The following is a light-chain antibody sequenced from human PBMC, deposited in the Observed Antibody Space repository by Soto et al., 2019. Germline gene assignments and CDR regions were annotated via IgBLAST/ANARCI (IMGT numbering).Light chain of an antibody. J-gene: IGLJ1*01. V-gene: IGLV1-47*01. Sequence: QAVVTQPPSASGTPGQRVTISCSGSSSNIGSNYVYWYQQLPGTAPKLLIYRNNQRPSGVPERFSGSKSGTSASLAISGLRSEDEADYYCAAWDDSLSGGYVFGTGTKLTVL. CDR1: SSNIGSNY. CDR3: AAWDDSLSGGYV. CDR2: RNN.